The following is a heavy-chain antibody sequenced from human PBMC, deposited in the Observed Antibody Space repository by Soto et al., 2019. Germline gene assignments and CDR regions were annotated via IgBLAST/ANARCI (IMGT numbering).Heavy chain of an antibody. CDR2: ISAYNGNT. Sequence: ASVKVSCKASGYTFTSYGISWVRQAPGQGLEWMGWISAYNGNTNYAQKLQGRVTMTTDTSTSTAYMELRSLRSDDTAVYYCARDGGDIVVVPAGRDYYYMDVWGKGTTVTVSS. J-gene: IGHJ6*03. D-gene: IGHD2-2*01. CDR1: GYTFTSYG. V-gene: IGHV1-18*01. CDR3: ARDGGDIVVVPAGRDYYYMDV.